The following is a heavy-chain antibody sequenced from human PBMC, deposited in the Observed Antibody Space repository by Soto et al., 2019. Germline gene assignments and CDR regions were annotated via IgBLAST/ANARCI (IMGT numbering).Heavy chain of an antibody. J-gene: IGHJ6*03. CDR1: GYTFTSYD. Sequence: ASVKFSCKASGYTFTSYDINWVRQATGQGLEWMGWMNPNSGNTGYAQKFQGRVTMTRNTSISTAYMELSSLRSEDTAVYYCARAQGIAAPDRGPYYYMDVWGKGTTVTVSS. V-gene: IGHV1-8*01. D-gene: IGHD6-6*01. CDR3: ARAQGIAAPDRGPYYYMDV. CDR2: MNPNSGNT.